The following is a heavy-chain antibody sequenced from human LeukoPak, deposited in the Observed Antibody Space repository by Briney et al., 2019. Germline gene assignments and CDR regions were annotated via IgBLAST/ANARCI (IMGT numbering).Heavy chain of an antibody. J-gene: IGHJ6*03. V-gene: IGHV3-7*03. CDR1: GFTFSSYW. CDR2: INQDGSEK. Sequence: GGSLRLSCAASGFTFSSYWMSWVRQAPGKGLEWVANINQDGSEKYYVDSVKGRFTISRDNAKKSLYLQMNSLRAEDTAVYYCARVPRSYYYYYYMDVWGKGTTVTVSS. CDR3: ARVPRSYYYYYYMDV.